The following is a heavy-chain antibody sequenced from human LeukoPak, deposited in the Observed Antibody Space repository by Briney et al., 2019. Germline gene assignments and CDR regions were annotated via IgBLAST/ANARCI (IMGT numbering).Heavy chain of an antibody. CDR1: GYTFINCG. CDR3: ARGEGSVPFDY. V-gene: IGHV1-18*01. J-gene: IGHJ4*02. Sequence: ASVKVSFKSSGYTFINCGISWVRQAPAQGLEWMGWINAYNDNANYAQKFQGRVTMTTDTSTSTANIELRSLRSDDTAVYFCARGEGSVPFDYWGQGALVSVCS. CDR2: INAYNDNA.